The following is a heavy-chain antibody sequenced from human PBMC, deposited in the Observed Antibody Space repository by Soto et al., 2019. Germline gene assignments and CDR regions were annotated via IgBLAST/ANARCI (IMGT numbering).Heavy chain of an antibody. J-gene: IGHJ4*02. CDR1: GFTFSSYG. D-gene: IGHD6-13*01. Sequence: QVQLVESGGGVVQPGRSLRLSCAASGFTFSSYGMHWVRQAPGKGLEWVAVIWYDGSNKYYADSVKGRFTISRDNSKNTLYLQMNSLRAEDTAVYYCASAIAAAGGLDHWGQGTLVTVSS. V-gene: IGHV3-33*01. CDR3: ASAIAAAGGLDH. CDR2: IWYDGSNK.